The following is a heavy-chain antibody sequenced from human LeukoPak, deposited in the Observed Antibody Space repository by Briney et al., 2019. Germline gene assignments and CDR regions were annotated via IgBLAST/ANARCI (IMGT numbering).Heavy chain of an antibody. D-gene: IGHD6-13*01. CDR1: GFTFSNFG. CDR3: ARHVGDSGNWYSD. J-gene: IGHJ4*02. Sequence: PGGSLRLSCAASGFTFSNFGMNWVRQAPGKGLQWLSYITSSSKTIYYADSAKGRFTISRDNARNSLYLQMNSLRVEDTAVYYCARHVGDSGNWYSDWGQGTLVTVSS. CDR2: ITSSSKTI. V-gene: IGHV3-48*01.